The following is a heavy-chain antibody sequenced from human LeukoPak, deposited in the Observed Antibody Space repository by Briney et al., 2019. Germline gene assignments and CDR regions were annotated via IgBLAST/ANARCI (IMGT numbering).Heavy chain of an antibody. D-gene: IGHD3-10*01. J-gene: IGHJ4*02. Sequence: ASVKVSCKASGYTFTGYYMHLVRQAPGQGLEWMGWINPNSGGTNYAQNFQGRVTMTRDTSISTAYMELSRLRSDDTAVYYCAREPAAGSGNYWGQGTLVTVSS. V-gene: IGHV1-2*02. CDR1: GYTFTGYY. CDR3: AREPAAGSGNY. CDR2: INPNSGGT.